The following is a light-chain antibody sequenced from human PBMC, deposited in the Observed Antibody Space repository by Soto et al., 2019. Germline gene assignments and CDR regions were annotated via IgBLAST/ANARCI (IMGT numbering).Light chain of an antibody. J-gene: IGKJ2*01. CDR3: QQYGRSPFT. CDR1: QRMTNNF. Sequence: EIVLTQSPDTLSLSPGERVTLSCRASQRMTNNFLAWFQQKPGLAPRLLIHGASTRASGVPDRLTGGGSGTDFVLTISRVEPEDFAVYYCQQYGRSPFTFGKGTKLQIK. V-gene: IGKV3-20*01. CDR2: GAS.